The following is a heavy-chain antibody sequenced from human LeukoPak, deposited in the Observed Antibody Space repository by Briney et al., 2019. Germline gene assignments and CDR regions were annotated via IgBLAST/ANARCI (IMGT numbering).Heavy chain of an antibody. D-gene: IGHD5-12*01. J-gene: IGHJ4*02. CDR3: ARDRGGSGYDSTGY. Sequence: GGSLRLSCTASGFTFSSYAMSWVRQAPGKGLEWVSAISGSGTNSYYADSVKGRFTISRDNSKSTLYLQMNSLRAEDTAVYYCARDRGGSGYDSTGYWGQGTLVTVSS. CDR1: GFTFSSYA. CDR2: ISGSGTNS. V-gene: IGHV3-23*01.